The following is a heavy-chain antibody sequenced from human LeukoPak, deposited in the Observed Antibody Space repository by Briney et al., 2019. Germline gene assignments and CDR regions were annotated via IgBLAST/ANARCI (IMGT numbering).Heavy chain of an antibody. CDR1: GFPFSSYD. J-gene: IGHJ4*02. CDR3: AKPVLTAINFFDC. Sequence: QPGGSLRVSCVASGFPFSSYDMSWVRQAPGKRLEWLSVIRGSGNNAYYADSVKGRFTVSRDNAKNTLYLQMNSLRAEDTALYYCAKPVLTAINFFDCWGQGALVTVSS. V-gene: IGHV3-23*01. CDR2: IRGSGNNA. D-gene: IGHD2-21*02.